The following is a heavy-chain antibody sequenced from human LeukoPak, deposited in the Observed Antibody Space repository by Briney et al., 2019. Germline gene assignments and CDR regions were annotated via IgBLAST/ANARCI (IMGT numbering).Heavy chain of an antibody. V-gene: IGHV3-23*01. Sequence: GGSLRLSCAASGFTFSSYAMSWVRQPPGKGLEWVSAISGSGGSTYYADSVKGRFTISRDNSKNTLYLQMNSLRAEDTAVYYCAVNLYDSSGYYRFADYWGQGTLVTVSS. D-gene: IGHD3-22*01. CDR1: GFTFSSYA. J-gene: IGHJ4*02. CDR2: ISGSGGST. CDR3: AVNLYDSSGYYRFADY.